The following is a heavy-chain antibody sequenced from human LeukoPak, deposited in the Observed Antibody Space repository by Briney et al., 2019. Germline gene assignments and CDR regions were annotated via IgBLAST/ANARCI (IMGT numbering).Heavy chain of an antibody. V-gene: IGHV3-23*01. CDR3: ARRAYCGGDCYSGSYFYYGMDV. J-gene: IGHJ6*02. CDR1: GFTFSNYG. CDR2: VSDSGSST. Sequence: PGGSLRLSCAASGFTFSNYGMSWVRQAPGKGLEWVSVVSDSGSSTYYADSVKGRFTISRDNSKNTLYLQMNSLRAEDTAVYYCARRAYCGGDCYSGSYFYYGMDVWGQGTTVTVSS. D-gene: IGHD2-21*02.